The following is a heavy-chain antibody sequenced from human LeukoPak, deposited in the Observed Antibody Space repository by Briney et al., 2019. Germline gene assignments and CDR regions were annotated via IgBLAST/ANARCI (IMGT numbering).Heavy chain of an antibody. CDR3: AEDVVVIVAAKPGI. J-gene: IGHJ4*02. Sequence: GGSLGLSCAASGFNFNTYAMSWVRQAPGKGLEWVSSISGSGGSTYYADAVKGRFTISRDNSKNTLYLQMNGLRAEDTAVYYCAEDVVVIVAAKPGIWGQGTLVTVSS. CDR1: GFNFNTYA. CDR2: ISGSGGST. V-gene: IGHV3-23*01. D-gene: IGHD2-15*01.